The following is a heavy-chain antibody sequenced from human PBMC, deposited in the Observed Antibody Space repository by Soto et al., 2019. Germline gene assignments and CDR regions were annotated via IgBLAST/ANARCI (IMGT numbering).Heavy chain of an antibody. Sequence: LRLSCAASGFTFSSYGMHWVRQAPGKGLEWVAVIWYDGSNKYYADSVKGRFTISRDNSKNTLYLQMNSLRAEDTAVYYCARGGHTAIDAFDIWGQGTMGTVSS. V-gene: IGHV3-33*01. J-gene: IGHJ3*02. CDR1: GFTFSSYG. CDR3: ARGGHTAIDAFDI. CDR2: IWYDGSNK. D-gene: IGHD5-18*01.